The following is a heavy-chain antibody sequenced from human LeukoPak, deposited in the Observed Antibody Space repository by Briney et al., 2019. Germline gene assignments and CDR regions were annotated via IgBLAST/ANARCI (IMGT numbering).Heavy chain of an antibody. Sequence: GGSLRLSCAASGFTFSSYSMNWVRQAPGKGLEWVSSISSSSSYIYYADSVKGRFTISRDNAKNPLYLQMNSLRAEDTAVYYCARDLEGVFLYPMYGMDVWGQGTTVTVSS. D-gene: IGHD3-10*01. CDR3: ARDLEGVFLYPMYGMDV. J-gene: IGHJ6*02. CDR2: ISSSSSYI. CDR1: GFTFSSYS. V-gene: IGHV3-21*01.